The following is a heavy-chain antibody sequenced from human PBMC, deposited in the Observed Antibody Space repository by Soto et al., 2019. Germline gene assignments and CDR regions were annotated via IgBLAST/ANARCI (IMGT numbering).Heavy chain of an antibody. D-gene: IGHD1-1*01. Sequence: SETLSLTCTVSGASISGFYWSWIRKSAGKGLEWIGRIYATGTTDYNHSLKSRVMMSVDTYKKQFSLKLRYVTAAETDVYYCVRDGTKTLRDWFDPWGQGISVTVS. CDR1: GASISGFY. CDR3: VRDGTKTLRDWFDP. V-gene: IGHV4-4*07. J-gene: IGHJ5*02. CDR2: IYATGTT.